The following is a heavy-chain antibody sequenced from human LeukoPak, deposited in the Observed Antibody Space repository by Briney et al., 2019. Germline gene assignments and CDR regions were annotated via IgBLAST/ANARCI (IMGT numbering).Heavy chain of an antibody. D-gene: IGHD2-2*03. CDR3: AREPGYCSSTSCHLTGRYYFDY. CDR1: GYTFTSYD. V-gene: IGHV1-8*01. Sequence: ASVKVSCKASGYTFTSYDINWVRQATGQGLEWMGWMNPNGGNTGYAQKFQGRVTMTRNTSISTAYMELSSLRSEDTAVYYCAREPGYCSSTSCHLTGRYYFDYWGQGTLVTVSS. CDR2: MNPNGGNT. J-gene: IGHJ4*02.